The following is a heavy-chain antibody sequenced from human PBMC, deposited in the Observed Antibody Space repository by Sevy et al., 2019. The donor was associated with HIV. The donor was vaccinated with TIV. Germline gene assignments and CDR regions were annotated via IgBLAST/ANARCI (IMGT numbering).Heavy chain of an antibody. Sequence: GSLRLSCAASGFTFSSYSMNWVRQAPGKGLEWVSSISSSSTYIYYADSVKGRFTISRDNAKNSLYLQMNSLRAEDTAVYYCAREGCSSTSCYYYYYGMDVWGQGTTVTVSS. J-gene: IGHJ6*02. V-gene: IGHV3-21*01. CDR1: GFTFSSYS. CDR2: ISSSSTYI. D-gene: IGHD2-2*01. CDR3: AREGCSSTSCYYYYYGMDV.